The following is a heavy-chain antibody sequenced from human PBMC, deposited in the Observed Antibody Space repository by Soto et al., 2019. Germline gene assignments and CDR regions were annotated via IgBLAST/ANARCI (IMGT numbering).Heavy chain of an antibody. Sequence: PGGALRLSCAVSGFTFSAYNINWVRQAPGKGLEWVSSISAGSLFIYQPDSMKGRFTISRDDARNSVYLHMSGLTAEDTAVYYCARSPGVGVRGAYWGQGTLVTVS. CDR3: ARSPGVGVRGAY. CDR2: ISAGSLFI. V-gene: IGHV3-21*01. CDR1: GFTFSAYN. D-gene: IGHD3-16*01. J-gene: IGHJ4*02.